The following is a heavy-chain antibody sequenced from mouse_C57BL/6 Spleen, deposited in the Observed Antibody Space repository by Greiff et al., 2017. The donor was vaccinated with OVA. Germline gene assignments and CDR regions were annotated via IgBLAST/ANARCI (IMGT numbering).Heavy chain of an antibody. CDR2: INPSDSGT. V-gene: IGHV1-53*01. CDR3: ARPFYYYGREGYFDV. J-gene: IGHJ1*03. CDR1: GYTFTSYW. Sequence: QVQLQQPGTELVKPGASVKLSCKASGYTFTSYWMHWVKQRPGQGLEWIGNINPSDSGTNYNEKFKSKATLTVDKSSSTAYMQLSSLTSEDSAVYYCARPFYYYGREGYFDVWGTGTTVTVSS. D-gene: IGHD1-1*01.